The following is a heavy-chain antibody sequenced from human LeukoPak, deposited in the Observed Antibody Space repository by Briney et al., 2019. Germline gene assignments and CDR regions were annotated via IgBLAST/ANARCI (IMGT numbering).Heavy chain of an antibody. D-gene: IGHD3-10*01. CDR1: GYSISSGYY. CDR3: ARLRYYGSGSYSRYFFGY. V-gene: IGHV4-38-2*02. CDR2: IYHSGST. J-gene: IGHJ4*02. Sequence: SETLSLTCTVSGYSISSGYYWGWIRQPPGKGLEWIGSIYHSGSTYYNPSLKSRVTISVDTSKNQFSLKLSSVTAADTAVYYCARLRYYGSGSYSRYFFGYWGQGTLVTVSS.